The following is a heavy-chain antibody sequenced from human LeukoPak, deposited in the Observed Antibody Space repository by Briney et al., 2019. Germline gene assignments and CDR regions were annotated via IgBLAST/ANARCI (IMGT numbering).Heavy chain of an antibody. CDR1: GGSFSGYY. CDR3: ARGFPAGGHWFDP. D-gene: IGHD2-21*01. Sequence: MTPETLSLTCAVYGGSFSGYYWSWIRQPPGKGLEWIGEINHSGSTNYNPSLKSRVTISVDTSKNQFSLKLSSVTAADTAVYYCARGFPAGGHWFDPWGQGTLVTVSS. J-gene: IGHJ5*02. CDR2: INHSGST. V-gene: IGHV4-34*01.